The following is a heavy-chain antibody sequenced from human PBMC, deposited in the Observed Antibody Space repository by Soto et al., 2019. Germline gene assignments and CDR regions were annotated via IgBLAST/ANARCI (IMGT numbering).Heavy chain of an antibody. V-gene: IGHV3-33*01. Sequence: QVQLVESGGGVVQPGRSLRLSCAASGFIFSNYGIHWVRQAPGKGLEWVALIWYDGSNKYYADSVKGRFIVSRDNINSTVYLQLNSLRADDTAVDYCAREGAVDGSQDIWGPGTLVTVSS. CDR3: AREGAVDGSQDI. CDR2: IWYDGSNK. CDR1: GFIFSNYG. D-gene: IGHD6-19*01. J-gene: IGHJ4*02.